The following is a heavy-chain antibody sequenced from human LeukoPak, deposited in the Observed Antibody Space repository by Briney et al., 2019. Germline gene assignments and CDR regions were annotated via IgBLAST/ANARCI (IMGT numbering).Heavy chain of an antibody. CDR3: ASAGGTSPTLDY. CDR2: VYYSGNT. Sequence: SETLSLTCTASGGSISSYYWSWIRQPPGMGLEWIGYVYYSGNTNYNPSLKSRVTISLDTSKNQLSLKLSSVTAADTAVYYCASAGGTSPTLDYWGQGTLVTVSS. CDR1: GGSISSYY. J-gene: IGHJ4*02. V-gene: IGHV4-59*01. D-gene: IGHD6-25*01.